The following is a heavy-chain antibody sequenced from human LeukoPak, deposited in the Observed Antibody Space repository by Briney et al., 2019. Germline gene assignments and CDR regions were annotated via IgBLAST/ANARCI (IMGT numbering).Heavy chain of an antibody. Sequence: GASVKVSCKASGYTFTSYGISWVRQAPGQGLEWMGWISAYNGNTRYSQHFQDRVTVSSDTSADTAYMELSSLRSEDKAIYYRAIRDGHTDHWGQGTLVTVSS. J-gene: IGHJ4*02. CDR1: GYTFTSYG. D-gene: IGHD5-24*01. CDR3: AIRDGHTDH. CDR2: ISAYNGNT. V-gene: IGHV1-18*01.